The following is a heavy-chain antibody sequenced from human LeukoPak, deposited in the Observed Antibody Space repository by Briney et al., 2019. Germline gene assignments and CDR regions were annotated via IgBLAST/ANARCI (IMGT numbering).Heavy chain of an antibody. CDR2: FNPGGGGT. V-gene: IGHV1-46*01. CDR3: AQGRSERSGTYYPSFDY. D-gene: IGHD3-10*01. Sequence: GASVKVSCKASGYTFTSYYIHWVRQAPGQGLEWMGIFNPGGGGTSYAQKFQGSVTMTMDTSTSTVYMELSSLRSEDTAVYYCAQGRSERSGTYYPSFDYWGQGTLVTVS. J-gene: IGHJ4*02. CDR1: GYTFTSYY.